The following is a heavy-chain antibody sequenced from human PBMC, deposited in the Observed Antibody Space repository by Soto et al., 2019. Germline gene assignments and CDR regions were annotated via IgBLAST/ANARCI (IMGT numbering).Heavy chain of an antibody. D-gene: IGHD6-13*01. Sequence: QVQLQESGPGLVKPSGTLSLTCAVSGDSITSDKWWSWIRQPPGKGLQWIGEIYHSGSSKYNPSLNSGVIISVDTSKNQFSLKVSSATAAATAVYYCARGETQQPRDHWCQGTLVTVSS. CDR3: ARGETQQPRDH. V-gene: IGHV4-4*02. CDR1: GDSITSDKW. J-gene: IGHJ4*02. CDR2: IYHSGSS.